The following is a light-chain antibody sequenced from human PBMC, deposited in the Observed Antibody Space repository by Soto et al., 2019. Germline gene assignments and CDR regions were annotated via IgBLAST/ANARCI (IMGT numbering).Light chain of an antibody. CDR3: QQYHSYSWA. Sequence: DIQMTQSPSTLSASVGDRVTITCRASQSISNWLAWYQQKPGKAPKLLIYKASSVESGVPSRFSGSGSGTEFTLTISSLQTDDFASYYCQQYHSYSWAFGQGTKLEIK. CDR2: KAS. CDR1: QSISNW. V-gene: IGKV1-5*03. J-gene: IGKJ2*01.